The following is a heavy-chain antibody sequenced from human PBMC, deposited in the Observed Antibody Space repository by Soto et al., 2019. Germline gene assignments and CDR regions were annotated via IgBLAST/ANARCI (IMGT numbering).Heavy chain of an antibody. CDR2: ITSDGSST. D-gene: IGHD3-10*01. CDR1: GFTFSSYY. Sequence: EVQLVESGGGLVQPGGSLRLSCAASGFTFSSYYMNWVRQAPGKGLVWVARITSDGSSTTYADSVKGRFTTSRDNAQPSLYLQMHSLRAEDTAVYSCASEWGGGFGDVWGQGTTVTVSS. J-gene: IGHJ6*02. V-gene: IGHV3-74*01. CDR3: ASEWGGGFGDV.